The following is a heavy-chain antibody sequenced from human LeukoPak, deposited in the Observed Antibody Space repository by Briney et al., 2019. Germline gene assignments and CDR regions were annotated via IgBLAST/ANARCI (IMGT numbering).Heavy chain of an antibody. CDR3: ARGRLRTGWFDP. V-gene: IGHV4-39*07. D-gene: IGHD5-12*01. J-gene: IGHJ5*02. Sequence: SETLSLTCTVSGGSISSSSYYWGWIRQPPGKGLEWIGEINHSGSTNYNPSLKSRVTISVDTSKNQFSLKLSSVTAADTAVYYCARGRLRTGWFDPWGQGTLVTVSS. CDR2: INHSGST. CDR1: GGSISSSSYY.